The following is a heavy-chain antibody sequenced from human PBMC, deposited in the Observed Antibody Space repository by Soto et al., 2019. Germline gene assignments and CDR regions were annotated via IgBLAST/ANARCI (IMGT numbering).Heavy chain of an antibody. Sequence: GGSLRLSCAASGFTFSDHYMDWVRQAPGKGLEWVGRIRNKANSYTTEYAASVKGRFTVSRDDSKNSLYLQMNSLETEDTAVYYCARGGLYGGHRDFDYWGQGTLVTVSS. V-gene: IGHV3-72*01. CDR3: ARGGLYGGHRDFDY. J-gene: IGHJ4*02. D-gene: IGHD4-17*01. CDR1: GFTFSDHY. CDR2: IRNKANSYTT.